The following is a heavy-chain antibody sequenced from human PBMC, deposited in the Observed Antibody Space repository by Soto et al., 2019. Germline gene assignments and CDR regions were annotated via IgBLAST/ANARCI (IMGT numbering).Heavy chain of an antibody. D-gene: IGHD3-22*01. Sequence: PSETLSLTCTVSGGSISSGGYYWSWIRQHPGKGLEWIGYIYYSGSTYYNPSLKSRVTISVDTSKNQFSLKLSSVTAADTAVYYCARHDSSGYYDTDSDAFDIWGQGTVVTVSS. V-gene: IGHV4-31*03. CDR2: IYYSGST. J-gene: IGHJ3*02. CDR3: ARHDSSGYYDTDSDAFDI. CDR1: GGSISSGGYY.